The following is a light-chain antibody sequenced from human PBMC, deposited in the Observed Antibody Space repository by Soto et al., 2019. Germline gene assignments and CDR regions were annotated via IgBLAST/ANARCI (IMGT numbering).Light chain of an antibody. V-gene: IGKV3-20*01. CDR1: RSVNGNF. Sequence: EIVLTQTPGTLSLSPGERVTLSCRASRSVNGNFLAWYQQKAGQAPRLLIYGASSRATNIPDRFGGSGSGPDFTLTINRREPEDFAVYYCLQYGTSPTSFGGGTKVEVK. CDR2: GAS. CDR3: LQYGTSPTS. J-gene: IGKJ4*01.